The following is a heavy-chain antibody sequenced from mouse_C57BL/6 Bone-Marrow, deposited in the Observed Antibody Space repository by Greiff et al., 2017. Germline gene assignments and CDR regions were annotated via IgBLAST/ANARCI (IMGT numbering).Heavy chain of an antibody. CDR2: IRSKSSNYAT. CDR1: GFTFNTYA. V-gene: IGHV10-3*01. D-gene: IGHD2-2*01. CDR3: VRGGIYYGYDRFAY. J-gene: IGHJ3*01. Sequence: EVQRVESGGGLVQPKGSLKLSCAASGFTFNTYAMHWVRQAPGKGLEWVARIRSKSSNYATYYADSVKDRFTISRDDSQSMLYLQMNNLKTEDTAMYYCVRGGIYYGYDRFAYWGQGTLVTVSA.